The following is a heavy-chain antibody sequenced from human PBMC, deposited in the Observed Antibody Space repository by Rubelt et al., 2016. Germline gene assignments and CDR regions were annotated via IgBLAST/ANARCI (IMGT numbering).Heavy chain of an antibody. D-gene: IGHD1-1*01. CDR1: GFTFSSYG. J-gene: IGHJ5*02. Sequence: QVQLVESGGGVVQPGRSLRLSCAASGFTFSSYGMHWVRQAPGKGLEWVAVIWYDGSNKYYADSVKGRFTISRDNSKNTLYLQMNSLRAEDTAVYYCASSTRYNWFDPWGQGTLVTVSS. CDR3: ASSTRYNWFDP. CDR2: IWYDGSNK. V-gene: IGHV3-33*01.